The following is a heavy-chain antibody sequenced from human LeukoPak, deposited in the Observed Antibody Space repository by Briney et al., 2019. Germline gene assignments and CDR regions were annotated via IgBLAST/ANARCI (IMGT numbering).Heavy chain of an antibody. CDR3: ARDIVKQWLVGMDV. D-gene: IGHD6-19*01. J-gene: IGHJ6*04. CDR2: IWYDGSNK. CDR1: GFTFSSYG. V-gene: IGHV3-33*01. Sequence: GGSLRLSCAASGFTFSSYGMHWVRQAPGKGLEWVAVIWYDGSNKYYADSVKGRFTISRDNSKNTLYLQMNSLRAEDTAVHYCARDIVKQWLVGMDVWGKGTTVTVSS.